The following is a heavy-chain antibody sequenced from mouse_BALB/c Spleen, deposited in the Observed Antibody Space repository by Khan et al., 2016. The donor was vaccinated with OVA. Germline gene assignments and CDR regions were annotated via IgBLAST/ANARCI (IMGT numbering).Heavy chain of an antibody. D-gene: IGHD2-1*01. CDR2: IYPGNSDT. V-gene: IGHV1-5*01. CDR1: GYTFTNYW. CDR3: TRNGFGNYESWDY. Sequence: VQLKESGTVLARPGASVKMSCKGSGYTFTNYWMHWVKQRPGQGLEWIGVIYPGNSDTNYNQKFKGKAKLTAVTSTSTAYMEINSLTNEDSAVYYCTRNGFGNYESWDYWGQGTTLTVSS. J-gene: IGHJ2*01.